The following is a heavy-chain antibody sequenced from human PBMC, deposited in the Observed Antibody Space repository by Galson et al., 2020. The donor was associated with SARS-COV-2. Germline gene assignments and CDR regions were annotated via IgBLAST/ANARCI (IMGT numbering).Heavy chain of an antibody. J-gene: IGHJ2*01. V-gene: IGHV3-11*01. Sequence: TGGSLRLSCAASGFTFSDYYMSWIRQAPGKGLEWVSYISSSGSTIYYADSVKVRFTISRDNAKNSLYLQMNSLRAEDTAVYYCARGSSSWYWWYFDLWGRGTLVTVSS. CDR2: ISSSGSTI. D-gene: IGHD6-13*01. CDR3: ARGSSSWYWWYFDL. CDR1: GFTFSDYY.